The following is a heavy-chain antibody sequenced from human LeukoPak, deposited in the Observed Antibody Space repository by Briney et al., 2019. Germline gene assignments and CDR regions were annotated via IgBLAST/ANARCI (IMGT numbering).Heavy chain of an antibody. D-gene: IGHD2-2*01. CDR3: ARALYCSSTSCYRPYNWFDP. J-gene: IGHJ5*02. V-gene: IGHV4-34*01. Sequence: SETLSHTCAVYGGSFSGYYWSWIRQPPGKGLEWIGEINHSGSTNYNPSLKSRVTISVDTSKNQFSLKLSSVTAADTAVYYCARALYCSSTSCYRPYNWFDPWGQGTLVTVSS. CDR2: INHSGST. CDR1: GGSFSGYY.